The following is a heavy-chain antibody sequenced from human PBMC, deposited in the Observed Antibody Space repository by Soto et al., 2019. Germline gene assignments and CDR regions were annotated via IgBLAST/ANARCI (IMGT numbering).Heavy chain of an antibody. Sequence: PSETLSLTCTVSGGSISSCDYYWNWIRQPPGKGLEWIGYIYYSGSTYYNPSLKSRVTISVDTSKNQFSLKLSSVTAADTAVYHCAREGSTLKNWFDPWGQGTLVTVSS. J-gene: IGHJ5*02. D-gene: IGHD2-2*01. CDR1: GGSISSCDYY. V-gene: IGHV4-30-4*01. CDR3: AREGSTLKNWFDP. CDR2: IYYSGST.